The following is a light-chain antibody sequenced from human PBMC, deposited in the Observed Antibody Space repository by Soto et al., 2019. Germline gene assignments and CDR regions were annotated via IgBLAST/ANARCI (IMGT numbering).Light chain of an antibody. Sequence: PGERATLSCRASHSAYNLAWYQQKPGQPPRLLIYDASNRATGVPARFSGSGSGTEFALSIGSLEPEEFAVYYCQQHDKWIRTFGGGTKVDIK. J-gene: IGKJ4*01. CDR3: QQHDKWIRT. CDR2: DAS. CDR1: HSAYN. V-gene: IGKV3-11*01.